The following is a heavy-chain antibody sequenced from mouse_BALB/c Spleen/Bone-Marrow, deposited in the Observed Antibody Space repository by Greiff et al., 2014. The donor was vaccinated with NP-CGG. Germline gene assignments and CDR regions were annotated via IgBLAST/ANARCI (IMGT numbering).Heavy chain of an antibody. Sequence: VQLKESGPELVKPGASMKISCKASGYSFTGYTMNWVKQSYGKNLEWIGLINPYNGGTSYNQKFKGKATLTVDKSSSTAYMELLSLTSEDSAVYYCAREEGYDEGEYFDVWGAGTTVTVSS. D-gene: IGHD2-14*01. CDR2: INPYNGGT. CDR3: AREEGYDEGEYFDV. V-gene: IGHV1-18*01. J-gene: IGHJ1*01. CDR1: GYSFTGYT.